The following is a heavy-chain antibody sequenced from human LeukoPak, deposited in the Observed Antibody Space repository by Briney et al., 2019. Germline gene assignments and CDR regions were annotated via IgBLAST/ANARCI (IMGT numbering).Heavy chain of an antibody. V-gene: IGHV3-15*01. CDR1: GFTFSNAW. CDR2: IKSKTDGGTT. D-gene: IGHD6-6*01. CDR3: TTGSSSWDLPFDP. Sequence: GGSLRLSCAASGFTFSNAWMSWVRQAPGKGLEWVGRIKSKTDGGTTDYAAPVKGRFTISRDDSKNTLYLQMNSLKTEDTAAYYCTTGSSSWDLPFDPWGQGTLVTVSS. J-gene: IGHJ5*02.